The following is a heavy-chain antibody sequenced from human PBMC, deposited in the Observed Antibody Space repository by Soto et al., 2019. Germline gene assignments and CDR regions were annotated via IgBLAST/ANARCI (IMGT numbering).Heavy chain of an antibody. J-gene: IGHJ5*02. CDR3: AGQIFDSAP. Sequence: GGSLRLSCAASGFTFSSYAMSWVRQAPGKGLEWVSTISGSADSTYYADSVKGRFTISRDNSKNTLYLQMSSLRAEDTAVYYCAGQIFDSAPWGQGTLVTVSS. CDR2: ISGSADST. D-gene: IGHD3-22*01. CDR1: GFTFSSYA. V-gene: IGHV3-23*01.